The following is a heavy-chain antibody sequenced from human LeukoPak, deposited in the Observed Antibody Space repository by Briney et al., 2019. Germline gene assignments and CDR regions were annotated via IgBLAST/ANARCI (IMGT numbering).Heavy chain of an antibody. CDR2: INPNGGGT. J-gene: IGHJ5*02. CDR3: ARGGSGSYFSWLDP. V-gene: IGHV1-2*06. D-gene: IGHD3-10*01. Sequence: ASVKVSCKASGYTFTGYQMDWVRQAPGQGLEWMGRINPNGGGTKYAQKFQGRVTMTRDTSISTAYMELSRLRSDDTAVYYCARGGSGSYFSWLDPWGQGTLVTVSS. CDR1: GYTFTGYQ.